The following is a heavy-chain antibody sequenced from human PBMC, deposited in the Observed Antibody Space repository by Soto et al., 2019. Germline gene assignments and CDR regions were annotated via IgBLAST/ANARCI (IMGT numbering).Heavy chain of an antibody. CDR3: ARGMPYGSGSYYRP. V-gene: IGHV4-31*03. CDR2: IYYSGST. CDR1: GDSISSGGYY. J-gene: IGHJ5*02. D-gene: IGHD3-10*01. Sequence: SETLSLTCTVSGDSISSGGYYWSWIRQHPGKGLEWIGYIYYSGSTYYNPSLKSRVTISVDTSKNQFSLKLSSVTAADTAVYYCARGMPYGSGSYYRPWGQGTLVTVSS.